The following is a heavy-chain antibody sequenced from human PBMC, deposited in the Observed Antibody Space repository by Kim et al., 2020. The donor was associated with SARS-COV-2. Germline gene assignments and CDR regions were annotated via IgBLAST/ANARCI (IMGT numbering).Heavy chain of an antibody. Sequence: SETLSLTCTVPGGSISSSSYYWGWIRQPPGKGLEWIGSIYYSGSTYYNPSLKSRVTISVDTSKNQFSLKLSSVTAADTAVYYCARHEIMITFGGVIVDAFDIWGQGTMVTVSS. CDR3: ARHEIMITFGGVIVDAFDI. J-gene: IGHJ3*02. CDR1: GGSISSSSYY. D-gene: IGHD3-16*02. CDR2: IYYSGST. V-gene: IGHV4-39*01.